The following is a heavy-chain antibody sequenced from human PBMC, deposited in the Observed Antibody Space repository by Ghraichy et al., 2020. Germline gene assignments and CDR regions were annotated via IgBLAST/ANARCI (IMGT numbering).Heavy chain of an antibody. D-gene: IGHD2-21*02. J-gene: IGHJ5*02. CDR2: INPNSGGT. CDR3: ARDPLTYCGGDCTWFDP. CDR1: GYTFTDYY. V-gene: IGHV1-2*04. Sequence: ASVKVSCKASGYTFTDYYIHWVRQAPGRGLEWMGWINPNSGGTNYAQKFQGWVTMTRDTSISTAYMELKRLRSDDTAVYYCARDPLTYCGGDCTWFDPWGQGTLVTVSS.